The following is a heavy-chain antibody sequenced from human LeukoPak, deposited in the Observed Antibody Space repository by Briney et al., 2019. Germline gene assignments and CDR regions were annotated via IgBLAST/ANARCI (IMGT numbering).Heavy chain of an antibody. D-gene: IGHD3-10*01. CDR1: GFTFEDYA. V-gene: IGHV3-9*01. CDR2: INWNSAST. CDR3: ARGYGSGSYYSPLGYYYYMDV. Sequence: GGSLRLSCAASGFTFEDYAMHWVRQAPGKGLEWVSGINWNSASTGYADSVKGRFTISRDNVMNSLYLQMNSLRPEDTALYYCARGYGSGSYYSPLGYYYYMDVWGKGTTVTVSS. J-gene: IGHJ6*03.